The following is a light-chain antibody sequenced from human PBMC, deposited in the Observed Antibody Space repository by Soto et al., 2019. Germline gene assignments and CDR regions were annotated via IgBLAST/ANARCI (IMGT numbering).Light chain of an antibody. Sequence: DIQITQSPSTLSASVGDRVTITCRASQSISSWLAWYQQKPGKAPKLLIYDASSSESGVPSRLSGSGSGTEFTLTIRSLQPDDFATYYCQQYNSLWTFGQGTKVDI. CDR1: QSISSW. V-gene: IGKV1-5*01. CDR3: QQYNSLWT. J-gene: IGKJ1*01. CDR2: DAS.